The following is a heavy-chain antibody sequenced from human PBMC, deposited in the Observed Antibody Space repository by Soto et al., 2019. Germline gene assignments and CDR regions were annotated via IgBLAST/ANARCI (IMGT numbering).Heavy chain of an antibody. Sequence: ASVKVSCKASGYTFTSYGISWVRQAPGQGLEWMGWISAYNGNTNYAQELQGRVTMTTDTSTSTAYMELRSLRSDDTAVYYCARDRGYYGSGSYLYYYYYYMDVWGKGTTVTVSS. J-gene: IGHJ6*03. V-gene: IGHV1-18*01. CDR3: ARDRGYYGSGSYLYYYYYYMDV. D-gene: IGHD3-10*01. CDR2: ISAYNGNT. CDR1: GYTFTSYG.